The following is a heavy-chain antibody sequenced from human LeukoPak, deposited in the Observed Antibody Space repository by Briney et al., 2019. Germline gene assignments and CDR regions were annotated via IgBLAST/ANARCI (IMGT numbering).Heavy chain of an antibody. Sequence: GGSLRLSCAASGFTFSSYSMNWVRQAPGKGLEWVSSISSSSSYIYYADSVKGRFTISRDNAKNSLYLQMNSLRAEDTAVYYCARFTRRVLRYFDWLPDFDYWGQGTLVTVSS. D-gene: IGHD3-9*01. J-gene: IGHJ4*02. CDR3: ARFTRRVLRYFDWLPDFDY. CDR1: GFTFSSYS. V-gene: IGHV3-21*01. CDR2: ISSSSSYI.